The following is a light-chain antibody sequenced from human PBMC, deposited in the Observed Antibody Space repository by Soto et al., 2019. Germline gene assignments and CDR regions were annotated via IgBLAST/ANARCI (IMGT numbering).Light chain of an antibody. Sequence: EIVLTQSPGTLSLSPGETATLSCRASQSVSSSYLGWYQQKPGQAPRLLIYAASGRATGIPDRFSGSGSGTDFTLTISRLEPEDFAVYYCQHYGGSPSFTFGPGTKVDIK. CDR1: QSVSSSY. J-gene: IGKJ3*01. V-gene: IGKV3-20*01. CDR2: AAS. CDR3: QHYGGSPSFT.